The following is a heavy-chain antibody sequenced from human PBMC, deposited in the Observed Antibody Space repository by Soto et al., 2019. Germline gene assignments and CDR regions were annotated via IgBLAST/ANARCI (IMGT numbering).Heavy chain of an antibody. D-gene: IGHD2-21*01. CDR3: AVTEHIVLVNHSRYYGMDV. Sequence: PGESLKISCKGSGYSFTSYWISWVRQMPGKGLEWMGRIDPSDSYTNYSPSFQGHVTISADKSISTAYLQWSSLKASDTAMYYCAVTEHIVLVNHSRYYGMDVWGQGTTVTVSS. CDR1: GYSFTSYW. J-gene: IGHJ6*02. CDR2: IDPSDSYT. V-gene: IGHV5-10-1*01.